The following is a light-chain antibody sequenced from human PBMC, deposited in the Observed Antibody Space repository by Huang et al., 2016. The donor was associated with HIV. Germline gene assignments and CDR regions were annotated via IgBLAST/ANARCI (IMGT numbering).Light chain of an antibody. J-gene: IGKJ5*01. V-gene: IGKV2-28*01. Sequence: DIVMTQSPLSLPVTPGEPASISCRSSQSLLHTNGYNYLDWYLQKPGQSPQLLIYLGSSRASGVPDRFSGSGSVVDFTLKISRVEAEDVGVYYCMQALQTPRTFGQGTRLDMK. CDR3: MQALQTPRT. CDR1: QSLLHTNGYNY. CDR2: LGS.